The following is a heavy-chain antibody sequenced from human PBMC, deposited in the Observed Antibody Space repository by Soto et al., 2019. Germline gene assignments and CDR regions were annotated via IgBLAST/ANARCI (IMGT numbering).Heavy chain of an antibody. V-gene: IGHV3-30*18. Sequence: QVQLVESGGGVVQPGRSLRLSCAASGFTFSSYGMHWVRRAPGKGLEWVAVISYDGSNKYYADSVKGRFTISRDNSKNTLYLQMNSLRAEDTAVYYCAKAPRSSGYYSYNWFDPWGQGTLVTVSS. D-gene: IGHD3-22*01. CDR2: ISYDGSNK. CDR3: AKAPRSSGYYSYNWFDP. CDR1: GFTFSSYG. J-gene: IGHJ5*02.